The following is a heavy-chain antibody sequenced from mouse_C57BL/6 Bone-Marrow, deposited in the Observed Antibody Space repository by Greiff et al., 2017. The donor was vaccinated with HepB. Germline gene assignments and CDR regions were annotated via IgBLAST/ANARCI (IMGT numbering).Heavy chain of an antibody. CDR2: ISSGSSTI. Sequence: EVQRVESGGGLVKPGGSLKLSCAASGFTFSDYGMHWVRQAPAKGLEWVAYISSGSSTIYYADTVKGRFTISRDNAKNTLFLQMTSLRAEDTAMYDCAREVYFNYRDARDYWTQGTSVTVSS. D-gene: IGHD2-1*01. CDR1: GFTFSDYG. CDR3: AREVYFNYRDARDY. V-gene: IGHV5-17*01. J-gene: IGHJ4*01.